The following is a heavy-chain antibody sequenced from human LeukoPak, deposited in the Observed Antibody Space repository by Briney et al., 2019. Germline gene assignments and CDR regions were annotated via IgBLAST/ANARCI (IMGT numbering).Heavy chain of an antibody. Sequence: PGGSLRLSCAASGFTFDDYAMHWVRQAPGKGLEWVSGISGSSGGIGYADSVKGRFTISRDNAKNSLYLQMNSLRAEDMAFYYCAKDGDYDFCSGPYYFDSWGQGILVTVSS. CDR3: AKDGDYDFCSGPYYFDS. V-gene: IGHV3-9*03. CDR2: ISGSSGGI. D-gene: IGHD3-3*01. J-gene: IGHJ4*02. CDR1: GFTFDDYA.